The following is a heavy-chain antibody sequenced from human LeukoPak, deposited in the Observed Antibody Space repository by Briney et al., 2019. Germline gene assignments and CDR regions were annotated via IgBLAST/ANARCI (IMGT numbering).Heavy chain of an antibody. CDR2: IYYSGST. D-gene: IGHD4-17*01. V-gene: IGHV4-59*11. CDR1: GGSISSHY. Sequence: SETLSLTCTVSGGSISSHYWSWIRQPPGKGLEWIGYIYYSGSTNYNPSLKSRVTISVDTSKNQFSLKLSSVTAADTAVYYCARYYGEFGWFDPWGQGTQVTVSS. J-gene: IGHJ5*02. CDR3: ARYYGEFGWFDP.